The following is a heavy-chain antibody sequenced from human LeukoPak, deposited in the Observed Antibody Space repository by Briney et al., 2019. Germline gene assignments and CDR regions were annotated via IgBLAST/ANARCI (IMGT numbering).Heavy chain of an antibody. D-gene: IGHD1-14*01. CDR3: ARENPIKSWDY. J-gene: IGHJ4*02. CDR1: GYSFTSYY. V-gene: IGHV1-46*01. Sequence: ASVKVSCKTSGYSFTSYYMHRVRQAPGQGLEWMGVINPSTVYITYAQKFQGRVTMIRDTSTSTVYMELSRLRSEDTAVYYCARENPIKSWDYWGQGTLVTVSS. CDR2: INPSTVYI.